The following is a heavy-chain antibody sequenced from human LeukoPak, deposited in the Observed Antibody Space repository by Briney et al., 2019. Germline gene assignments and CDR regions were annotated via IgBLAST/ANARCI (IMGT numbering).Heavy chain of an antibody. Sequence: GESLKISCKGSGYSFTSYWIGWVRQMPGKGLEWMGIIYPGDSDTRYSPSFQGQVTISADKSISTAYLQWSSLKASDTAIYYCASLSITMVRGAGFYGMDVWGQGTTVTVSS. CDR3: ASLSITMVRGAGFYGMDV. D-gene: IGHD3-10*01. J-gene: IGHJ6*02. CDR1: GYSFTSYW. CDR2: IYPGDSDT. V-gene: IGHV5-51*01.